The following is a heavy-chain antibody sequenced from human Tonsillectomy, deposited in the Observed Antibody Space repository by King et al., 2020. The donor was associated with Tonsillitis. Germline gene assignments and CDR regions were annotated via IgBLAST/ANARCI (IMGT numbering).Heavy chain of an antibody. D-gene: IGHD2-15*01. J-gene: IGHJ4*02. V-gene: IGHV3-74*01. CDR2: INSDGSTT. Sequence: EVQLVESGGGLVQPGGSLRLSCAASGFTFSSYWMHWVRQAPGKGLLWVSRINSDGSTTDYADSVKGRFTISRDNAKNTLYLQMNSLRAEDTAVYYCARSPVGYCSGASCYPEDYWGQGTLAT. CDR3: ARSPVGYCSGASCYPEDY. CDR1: GFTFSSYW.